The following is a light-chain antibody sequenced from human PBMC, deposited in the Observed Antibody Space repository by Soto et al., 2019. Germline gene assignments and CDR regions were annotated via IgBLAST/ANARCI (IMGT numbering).Light chain of an antibody. CDR2: GAS. V-gene: IGKV3-20*01. J-gene: IGKJ5*01. CDR1: QSVSSSY. Sequence: EIVLTQSPGTLSLSPGERATISCRASQSVSSSYLAWYQQKPGQAPRLFIYGASSRATGIPDRFSGSGSGTDFTLTISRLEPEDFAVYYCQQYGSSRPITFGQGTRLEIK. CDR3: QQYGSSRPIT.